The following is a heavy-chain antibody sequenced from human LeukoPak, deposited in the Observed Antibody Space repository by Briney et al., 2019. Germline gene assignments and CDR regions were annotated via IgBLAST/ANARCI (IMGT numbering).Heavy chain of an antibody. CDR1: GFTFNTYS. CDR3: ARPPTGD. J-gene: IGHJ4*02. D-gene: IGHD3-10*01. CDR2: ISTSSSYI. Sequence: PGGSLRLSCAASGFTFNTYSMNWVRQAPGKGLEWVSSISTSSSYIYYADSVKGRYTISRDNSKNTLYLQMNSLRAEDTAVYYCARPPTGDWGQGTLVTVSS. V-gene: IGHV3-21*01.